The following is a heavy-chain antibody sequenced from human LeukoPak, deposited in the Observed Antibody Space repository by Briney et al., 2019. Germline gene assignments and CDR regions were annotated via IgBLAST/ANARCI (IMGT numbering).Heavy chain of an antibody. V-gene: IGHV3-30*18. CDR1: GFTFSSYG. CDR2: ISYDGSNK. D-gene: IGHD2-2*01. CDR3: AKDGIVVVPAAPPGDYYGMDV. Sequence: GGSLRLSCAASGFTFSSYGMHWVRQAPGKGLEWVAVISYDGSNKYYADSVKGRFTISRDNSKNTPYLQMNSLRAEDTAVYYCAKDGIVVVPAAPPGDYYGMDVWGQGTTVTVSS. J-gene: IGHJ6*02.